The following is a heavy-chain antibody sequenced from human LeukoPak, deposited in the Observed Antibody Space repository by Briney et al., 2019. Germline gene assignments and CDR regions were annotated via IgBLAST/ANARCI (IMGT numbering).Heavy chain of an antibody. CDR2: IKEDGNQK. V-gene: IGHV3-7*01. CDR1: GFTFTRHW. D-gene: IGHD2-21*02. CDR3: ARDVVDGGDDY. J-gene: IGHJ4*02. Sequence: GGSLRLSCAASGFTFTRHWMSWVRQAPGKGLEWVANIKEDGNQKNYADSVKGRFTISRDNAKNSLYLQMNSLRDDDTALYYCARDVVDGGDDYWGQGTLVTVSS.